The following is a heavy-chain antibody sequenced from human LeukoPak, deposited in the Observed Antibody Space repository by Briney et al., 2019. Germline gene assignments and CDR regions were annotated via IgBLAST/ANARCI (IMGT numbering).Heavy chain of an antibody. CDR1: GYTFTSYG. CDR3: ARDMSVAGTDNWFDP. D-gene: IGHD6-19*01. V-gene: IGHV1-18*01. Sequence: ASVKVPCKASGYTFTSYGISWVRQAPGQGLEWMGWISAYNGNTNYAQKLQGRVTMTTDTSTSTAYMELRSLRSDDTAVYYCARDMSVAGTDNWFDPWGQGTLVTVSS. J-gene: IGHJ5*02. CDR2: ISAYNGNT.